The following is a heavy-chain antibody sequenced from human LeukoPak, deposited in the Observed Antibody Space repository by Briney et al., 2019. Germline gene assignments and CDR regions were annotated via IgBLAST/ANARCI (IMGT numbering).Heavy chain of an antibody. CDR3: AKDLGFSSIVATAFDC. Sequence: GGSLRLSCAASGFTFSSYAMSWVRQAPGKGLEWVSAISGSGGSTYYADSVKGRFTISRDNSKNTLYLQMNSLRAEDTAVYYCAKDLGFSSIVATAFDCWGQGTLVTVSS. D-gene: IGHD5-12*01. J-gene: IGHJ4*02. CDR2: ISGSGGST. V-gene: IGHV3-23*01. CDR1: GFTFSSYA.